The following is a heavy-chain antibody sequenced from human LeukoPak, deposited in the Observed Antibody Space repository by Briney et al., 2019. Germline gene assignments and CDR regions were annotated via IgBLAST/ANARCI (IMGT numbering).Heavy chain of an antibody. V-gene: IGHV3-30*18. Sequence: GGSLRLSCAASGFTFSSYGMHWVRQAPGKGPEWVAVISYDGSNKYYADSVKGRFTISRDNSKNTLYLQMNSLRAEDTAVYYCAKELRNAYYYYYYGMDVWGQGTTVTVSS. CDR2: ISYDGSNK. CDR1: GFTFSSYG. D-gene: IGHD2-21*02. CDR3: AKELRNAYYYYYYGMDV. J-gene: IGHJ6*02.